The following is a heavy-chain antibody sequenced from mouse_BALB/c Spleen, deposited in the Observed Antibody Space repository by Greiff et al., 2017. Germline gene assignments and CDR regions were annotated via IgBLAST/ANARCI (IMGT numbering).Heavy chain of an antibody. Sequence: VQLQQSGPELVKPGASVRISCKASGYTFTSYYIHWVKQRPGQGLEWIGWIYPGNVNTKYNEKFKGKATLTADKSSSTAYMQLSSLTSEDSAVYFCACYDGYYGDYWGQGTTLTVSS. CDR3: ACYDGYYGDY. CDR2: IYPGNVNT. J-gene: IGHJ2*01. V-gene: IGHV1S56*01. D-gene: IGHD2-3*01. CDR1: GYTFTSYY.